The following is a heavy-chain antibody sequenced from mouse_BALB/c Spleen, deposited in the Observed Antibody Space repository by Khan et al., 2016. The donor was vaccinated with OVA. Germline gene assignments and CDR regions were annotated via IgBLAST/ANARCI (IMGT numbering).Heavy chain of an antibody. J-gene: IGHJ4*01. CDR2: IFPGDGTT. V-gene: IGHV1-85*01. Sequence: QVQLKQSGAEVVKSGASVKLSCKASGYTFTSYDLNWVRQRPEQGLEWIGWIFPGDGTTKYNEKFKGKATLTTDKSSSTAYIQLGRLTSEDSAVYFWARRRGSMDYWGQGTSVTVSS. CDR1: GYTFTSYD. CDR3: ARRRGSMDY.